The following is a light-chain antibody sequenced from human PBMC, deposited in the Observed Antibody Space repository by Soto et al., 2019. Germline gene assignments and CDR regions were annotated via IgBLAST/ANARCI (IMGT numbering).Light chain of an antibody. CDR1: QSVSSSY. CDR3: QQYGSSYT. V-gene: IGKV3-20*01. CDR2: GAS. Sequence: EIVLTQSPGTLSLSPGERATLSCRASQSVSSSYLAWYQQKPGQAPRLLIYGASSRATGIPDRFSGSGSGTDVTLTISRREPEDFAVYYCQQYGSSYTFGHGTKLESK. J-gene: IGKJ2*01.